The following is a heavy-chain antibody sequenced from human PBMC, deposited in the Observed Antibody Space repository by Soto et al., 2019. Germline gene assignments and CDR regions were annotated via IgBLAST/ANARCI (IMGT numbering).Heavy chain of an antibody. Sequence: VGSLRLSCASSVCSFIKYAMSWVRHSPGKGLEWVSGLSGSGGSTSSADSVKGRFAISRDNSRNTLYLQMNSLRDGDTAIYYCARGFSAGKGSPPEYWGQGTLVTVSS. V-gene: IGHV3-23*01. CDR2: LSGSGGST. CDR1: VCSFIKYA. J-gene: IGHJ4*02. D-gene: IGHD3-10*01. CDR3: ARGFSAGKGSPPEY.